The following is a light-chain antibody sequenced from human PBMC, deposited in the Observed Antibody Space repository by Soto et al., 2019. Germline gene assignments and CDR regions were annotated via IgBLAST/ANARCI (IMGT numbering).Light chain of an antibody. CDR3: QQYGSSPRT. V-gene: IGKV3-20*01. J-gene: IGKJ1*01. CDR1: QSVSSNF. CDR2: GAS. Sequence: EIVLAQSPGTLSLSPGERATLSCRASQSVSSNFLAWYQQKPGQAPWLLIWGASNRAGGVPDRFSGSGSGTDVTITISRQEHEDFAVYYCQQYGSSPRTFGQGNKVDIK.